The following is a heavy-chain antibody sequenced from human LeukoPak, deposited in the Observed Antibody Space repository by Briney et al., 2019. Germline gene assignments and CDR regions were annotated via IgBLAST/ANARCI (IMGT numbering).Heavy chain of an antibody. D-gene: IGHD6-19*01. V-gene: IGHV3-23*01. J-gene: IGHJ4*02. CDR2: IFGSGGSP. CDR1: GFTFGSHA. CDR3: GKATVGYSSGQKPAWPVDY. Sequence: GGSLTLSCAGSGFTFGSHAMYWVRQAPGKGLEWVAGIFGSGGSPHYADSVKGRFTISSDNSRNTVYLQINSLRAEDTAVYYCGKATVGYSSGQKPAWPVDYWGQGSLVTVSS.